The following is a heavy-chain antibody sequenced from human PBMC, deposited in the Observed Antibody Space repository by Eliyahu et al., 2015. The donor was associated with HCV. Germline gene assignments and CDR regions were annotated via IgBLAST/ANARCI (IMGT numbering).Heavy chain of an antibody. D-gene: IGHD2-2*01. J-gene: IGHJ4*02. CDR2: IYTSGTT. CDR3: ARDRALCDFTSCQIFDF. V-gene: IGHV4-61*02. CDR1: GXSTTXDTFY. Sequence: QVQLQESGPGLVKPSQTLSLTCAVPGXSTTXDTFYWXWLRQPAGKGLEWXGRIYTSGTTSYNPSLKSRVAISVDTSKNQLSLKLSSVTAADTAVYYCARDRALCDFTSCQIFDFWGQGILVTVSS.